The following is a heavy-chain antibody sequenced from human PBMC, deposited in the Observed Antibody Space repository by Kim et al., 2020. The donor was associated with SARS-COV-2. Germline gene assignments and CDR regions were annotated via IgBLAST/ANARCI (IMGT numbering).Heavy chain of an antibody. J-gene: IGHJ3*02. CDR1: GGTFSSYA. CDR2: IIPILGIA. D-gene: IGHD2-15*01. V-gene: IGHV1-69*04. CDR3: ARSEDIVVVVAATHRMNDAFDI. Sequence: SVKVSCKASGGTFSSYAISWVRQAPGQGLEWMGRIIPILGIANYAQKFQGRVTITADKSTSTAYMELSSLRSEDTAVYYCARSEDIVVVVAATHRMNDAFDIWGQGTMVTVSS.